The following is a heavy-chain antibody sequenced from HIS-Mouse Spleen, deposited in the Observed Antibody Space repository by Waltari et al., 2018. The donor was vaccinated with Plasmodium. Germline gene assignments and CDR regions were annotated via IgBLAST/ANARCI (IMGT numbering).Heavy chain of an antibody. CDR3: AREDILTGYYNDYWYFDL. V-gene: IGHV3-21*01. J-gene: IGHJ2*01. Sequence: EVQLVESGGGLVKPGGSLRLSCAASGFPFIYHPMNGACQAPGKGLEWVSSISSSSSYIYYADSVKGRFTISRDNAKNSLYLQMNSLRAEDTAVYYCAREDILTGYYNDYWYFDLWGRGSLVTVSS. CDR1: GFPFIYHP. CDR2: ISSSSSYI. D-gene: IGHD3-9*01.